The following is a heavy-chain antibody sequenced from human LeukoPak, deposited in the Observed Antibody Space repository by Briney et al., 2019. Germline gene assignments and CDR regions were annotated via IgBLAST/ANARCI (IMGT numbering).Heavy chain of an antibody. CDR2: XIPIFGTA. Sequence: GXXIPIFGTANYAQKFQGRVTITADESTSTAYMELSSLRSEDTAVYYCARLDYGDYVDLNWFDPWGQGTLVTVSS. CDR3: ARLDYGDYVDLNWFDP. J-gene: IGHJ5*02. V-gene: IGHV1-69*01. D-gene: IGHD4-17*01.